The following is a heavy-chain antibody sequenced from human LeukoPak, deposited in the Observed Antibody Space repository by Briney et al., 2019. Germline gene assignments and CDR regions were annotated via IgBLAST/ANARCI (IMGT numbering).Heavy chain of an antibody. CDR1: GFTFSSYA. Sequence: PGGSLRLSCAASGFTFSSYAMSWVRQAPGKGLEWVSAISGSGGSTYYADSVKGRFTISRDSSKNTLYLQMNSLRAEDTAVYYCAKVLWFGELTYYYYGMDVWGQGTTVTVSS. CDR3: AKVLWFGELTYYYYGMDV. V-gene: IGHV3-23*01. D-gene: IGHD3-10*01. CDR2: ISGSGGST. J-gene: IGHJ6*02.